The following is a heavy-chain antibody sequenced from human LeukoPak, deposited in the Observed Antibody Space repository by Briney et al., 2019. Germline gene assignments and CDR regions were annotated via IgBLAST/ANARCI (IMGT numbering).Heavy chain of an antibody. J-gene: IGHJ3*02. CDR2: ISSSSSYI. D-gene: IGHD5-18*01. CDR1: GFTFSSYS. V-gene: IGHV3-21*04. Sequence: GGSLRLSCAASGFTFSSYSMNWVRQAPGKGLEWVSSISSSSSYIYYADSVKGRFTISRDNAKNSLYLQMNSLRAEDTAVYYCARDPGYSYGNGWAFDIWGQGTMVTVSS. CDR3: ARDPGYSYGNGWAFDI.